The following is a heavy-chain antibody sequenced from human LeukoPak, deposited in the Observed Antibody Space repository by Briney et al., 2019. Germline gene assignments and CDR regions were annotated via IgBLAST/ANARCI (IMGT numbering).Heavy chain of an antibody. Sequence: GGSLRLSCAASGFTFSSYGMSWVRQAPGKGLEWVSAISGSGGSTYYADSVKGRFTISRDNAKNSLYLQMNSLRAEDTAVYYCARSGLLGGWGQGTLVTVSS. CDR2: ISGSGGST. D-gene: IGHD3-16*01. J-gene: IGHJ4*02. CDR3: ARSGLLGG. V-gene: IGHV3-23*01. CDR1: GFTFSSYG.